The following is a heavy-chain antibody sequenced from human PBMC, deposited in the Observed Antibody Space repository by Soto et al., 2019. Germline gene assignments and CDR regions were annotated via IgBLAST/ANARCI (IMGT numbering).Heavy chain of an antibody. D-gene: IGHD2-15*01. CDR1: GFTFDDYA. J-gene: IGHJ4*02. CDR3: AKAQREYCSGGSCYSDDYGDYVDGRRDREDYFDY. Sequence: GGSLRLSCAASGFTFDDYAMHWVRQAPGKGLEWVSGISWNSGSIGYADSVKGRFTISRDNAKNSLYLQMNSLRAEDTALYYCAKAQREYCSGGSCYSDDYGDYVDGRRDREDYFDYWGQGTLVTVSS. CDR2: ISWNSGSI. V-gene: IGHV3-9*01.